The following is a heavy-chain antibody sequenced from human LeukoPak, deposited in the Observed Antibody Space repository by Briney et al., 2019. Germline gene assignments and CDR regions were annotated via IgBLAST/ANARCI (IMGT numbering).Heavy chain of an antibody. Sequence: ASVKVSCKASGGTFSSYAISWVRQAPGQGLERMGGIIPIFGTANYAQKFQGRVTITADESTSTAYMELSSLRSEDTAVYYCARDEVAAAGTLSLYYYYYYMDVWGKGTTVTASS. D-gene: IGHD6-13*01. V-gene: IGHV1-69*13. CDR2: IIPIFGTA. CDR3: ARDEVAAAGTLSLYYYYYYMDV. J-gene: IGHJ6*03. CDR1: GGTFSSYA.